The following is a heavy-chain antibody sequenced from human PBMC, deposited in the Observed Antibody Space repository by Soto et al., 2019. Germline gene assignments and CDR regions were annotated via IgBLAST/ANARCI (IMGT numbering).Heavy chain of an antibody. CDR2: ISSSGST. Sequence: SETLSLTGTVSGGSVSSGSYCWSWIRQPPGKGLEWIGYISSSGSTNYNPSLKSRVTISVDTSKNQFSLKVSSVTFADTAVYYCARRGRSSSCGWFDPWGQGTLVTVSS. V-gene: IGHV4-61*01. CDR3: ARRGRSSSCGWFDP. J-gene: IGHJ5*02. CDR1: GGSVSSGSYC. D-gene: IGHD6-13*01.